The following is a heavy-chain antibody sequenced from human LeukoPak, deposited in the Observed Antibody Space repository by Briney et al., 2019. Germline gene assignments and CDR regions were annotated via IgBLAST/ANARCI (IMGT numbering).Heavy chain of an antibody. CDR3: ARDLGGDY. J-gene: IGHJ4*02. Sequence: GGSLRLPCAASGFTFSSFAMSWVRQAPGKGLEWVSVIYSGGSTYYADSVKGRFTISRDNSKNTLYLQMNSLRAEDTAVYYCARDLGGDYWGQGTLVTVSS. D-gene: IGHD3-16*01. CDR2: IYSGGST. CDR1: GFTFSSFA. V-gene: IGHV3-53*01.